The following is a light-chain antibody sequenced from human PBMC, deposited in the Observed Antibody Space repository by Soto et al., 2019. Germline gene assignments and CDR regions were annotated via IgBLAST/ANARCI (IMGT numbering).Light chain of an antibody. Sequence: DIQMTQSPSYLSASVGDRVTITCRASQSISSYLNWYQQKPGTAPKLLIYAASRLQSGVPSRFSGSGSGTDFTLTISSLQPEDFATYYCQQRYSTPIFTFGPGTKVDIK. CDR3: QQRYSTPIFT. CDR2: AAS. J-gene: IGKJ3*01. V-gene: IGKV1-39*01. CDR1: QSISSY.